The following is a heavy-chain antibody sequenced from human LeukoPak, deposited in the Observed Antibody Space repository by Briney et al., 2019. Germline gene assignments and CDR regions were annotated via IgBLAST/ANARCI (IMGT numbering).Heavy chain of an antibody. D-gene: IGHD6-19*01. CDR3: ARKASGWYYFDY. Sequence: ASVKVSCEASGYTFTSYGISWVRQAPGQGLEWMGWISAYSGNTNYAQKLQGRVTMTTDTSTSTAYMELRSLRSDDTAVYYCARKASGWYYFDYWGQGTLVTVSS. CDR1: GYTFTSYG. J-gene: IGHJ4*02. CDR2: ISAYSGNT. V-gene: IGHV1-18*01.